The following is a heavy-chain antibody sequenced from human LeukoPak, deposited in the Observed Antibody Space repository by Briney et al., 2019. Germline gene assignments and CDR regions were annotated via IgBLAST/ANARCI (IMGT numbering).Heavy chain of an antibody. J-gene: IGHJ4*02. CDR1: GGSLSSYY. D-gene: IGHD4-17*01. CDR2: IYTSGST. V-gene: IGHV4-4*07. CDR3: ARDHNVASLTTIFDY. Sequence: SETLSLTCTVSGGSLSSYYWSWIRQPAGKGLEWIGRIYTSGSTNYNPSLKSRVTMSVDTSKNQFSLKLSSVTAADTAVYYCARDHNVASLTTIFDYWGQGTLVTVSS.